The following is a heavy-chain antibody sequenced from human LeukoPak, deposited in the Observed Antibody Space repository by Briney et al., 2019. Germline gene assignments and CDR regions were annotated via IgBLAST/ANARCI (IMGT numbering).Heavy chain of an antibody. CDR1: GFTFSSYW. CDR3: ARERVCRSNSCYSTFDS. Sequence: GGSLRLSCAASGFTFSSYWMTWVRQAPGKGLEWVANIRQDGSDKHYVDSVKGRFTISRDNAKNSLFLQMDSLRDEDTAVYYCARERVCRSNSCYSTFDSWGQGTLVTVSS. D-gene: IGHD2-2*02. J-gene: IGHJ4*02. V-gene: IGHV3-7*04. CDR2: IRQDGSDK.